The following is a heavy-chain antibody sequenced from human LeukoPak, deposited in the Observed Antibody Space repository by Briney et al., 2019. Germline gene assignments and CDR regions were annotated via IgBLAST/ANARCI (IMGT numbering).Heavy chain of an antibody. V-gene: IGHV1-18*01. CDR1: GYTFTSYG. Sequence: ASVKVSCKASGYTFTSYGISWLRQAPGQGLEWMGLISTYNGNTNYAQKLQGRVAMTTDTSTSTAYMELRSLRSDDTAVYYCAREMEFRGYCSGGSCYQRLRAFDIWGQGTMVTVSS. CDR3: AREMEFRGYCSGGSCYQRLRAFDI. D-gene: IGHD2-15*01. CDR2: ISTYNGNT. J-gene: IGHJ3*02.